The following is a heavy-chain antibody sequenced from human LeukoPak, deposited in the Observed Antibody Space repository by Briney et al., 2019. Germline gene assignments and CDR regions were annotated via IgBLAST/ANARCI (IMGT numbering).Heavy chain of an antibody. CDR1: GGSISSYY. D-gene: IGHD3-9*01. Sequence: PSETLSLTCTVSGGSISSYYWSWIRQPPGKGLEWIGYIYYSGSTNYNPSLKSRVTISVDTSKNQFSLKLSSVTAADTAVYYCARGNWGHYDILTGSYYYYYGMDVWGQGTTVTVSS. J-gene: IGHJ6*02. V-gene: IGHV4-59*01. CDR2: IYYSGST. CDR3: ARGNWGHYDILTGSYYYYYGMDV.